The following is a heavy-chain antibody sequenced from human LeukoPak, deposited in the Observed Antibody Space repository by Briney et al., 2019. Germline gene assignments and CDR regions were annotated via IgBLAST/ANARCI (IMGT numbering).Heavy chain of an antibody. CDR3: TTDGRHSGYLWVDY. CDR1: GFTFSNAW. Sequence: PGGSLRLSCAASGFTFSNAWMSWVRQAPGKGLERVGRIKSKTDGGTTDYAAPVKGRFTISRDDSKNTLYLQMNSLKTEDTAVYYCTTDGRHSGYLWVDYWGQGTLVTVSS. CDR2: IKSKTDGGTT. V-gene: IGHV3-15*01. J-gene: IGHJ4*02. D-gene: IGHD5-12*01.